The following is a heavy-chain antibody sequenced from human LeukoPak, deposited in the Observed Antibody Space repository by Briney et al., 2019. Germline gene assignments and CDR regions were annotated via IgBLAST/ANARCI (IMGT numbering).Heavy chain of an antibody. CDR2: MSAYNGNT. V-gene: IGHV1-18*01. CDR1: GYTFTSYT. Sequence: GASVKVSCKASGYTFTSYTMNWVRPAPGQGLEWMGWMSAYNGNTHYAQKFQGRVTMTTDTSTNTVYMELRSLRSVDTAVYYCARDLFSSRMNYYGSGSYFAYWGQGTLVAVSS. CDR3: ARDLFSSRMNYYGSGSYFAY. D-gene: IGHD3-10*01. J-gene: IGHJ4*02.